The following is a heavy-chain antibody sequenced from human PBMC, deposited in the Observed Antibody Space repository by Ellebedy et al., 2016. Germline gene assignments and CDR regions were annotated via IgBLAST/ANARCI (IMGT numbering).Heavy chain of an antibody. V-gene: IGHV4-31*03. CDR3: ARDSGIAAAGTRS. D-gene: IGHD6-13*01. CDR1: GGSISSGGYY. J-gene: IGHJ5*02. CDR2: IYYSGST. Sequence: SETLSLTXTVSGGSISSGGYYWSWIRQHPGKGLEWIGYIYYSGSTYYNPSLKSRVTISVDTSKNQFSLKLSSVTAADTAVYYCARDSGIAAAGTRSWGQGTLVTVSS.